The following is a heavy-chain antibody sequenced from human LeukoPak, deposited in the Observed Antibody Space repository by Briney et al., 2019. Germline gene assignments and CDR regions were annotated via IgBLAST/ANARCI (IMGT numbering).Heavy chain of an antibody. V-gene: IGHV3-23*01. CDR3: AKSVAIYFYYGLDV. CDR1: GFTFSSYA. CDR2: ISGSGGST. D-gene: IGHD3-3*01. J-gene: IGHJ6*02. Sequence: GSLMLSCAASGFTFSSYAMSWVRQTPGKGLEWVSAISGSGGSTYYADSVKGRFTISRDNSKNTLFLQMNSLRAEDTAPYYCAKSVAIYFYYGLDVWGQGTTVAVSS.